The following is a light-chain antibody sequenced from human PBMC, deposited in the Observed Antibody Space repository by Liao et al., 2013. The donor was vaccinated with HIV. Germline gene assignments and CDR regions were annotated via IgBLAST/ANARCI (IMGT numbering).Light chain of an antibody. V-gene: IGLV3-21*01. CDR3: QAWDSSSYV. J-gene: IGLJ1*01. CDR2: QDS. CDR1: NIGRTT. Sequence: SSVLTQPPSVSVAPGKTARVTCGGNNIGRTTVHWYQQKPGQSPVLVIYQDSKRPSGIPERFSGSNSGNTATLTISGTQAMDEADYYCQAWDSSSYVFGTGTKVTVL.